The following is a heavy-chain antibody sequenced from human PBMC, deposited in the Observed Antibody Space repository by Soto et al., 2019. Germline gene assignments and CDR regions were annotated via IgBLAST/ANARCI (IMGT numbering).Heavy chain of an antibody. D-gene: IGHD6-13*01. CDR1: GGSFSGYY. CDR2: INHSRST. CDR3: ARGRGAAAGRGADFDY. V-gene: IGHV4-34*01. Sequence: QVQLQQWGAGLLKPSETLSLTCAVYGGSFSGYYWSWIRQPPGKGLEWIGEINHSRSTNYNPSLKSRVTISVDTSKNQFSLKLSSVTAADTAVYYCARGRGAAAGRGADFDYWGQGTLVTVSS. J-gene: IGHJ4*02.